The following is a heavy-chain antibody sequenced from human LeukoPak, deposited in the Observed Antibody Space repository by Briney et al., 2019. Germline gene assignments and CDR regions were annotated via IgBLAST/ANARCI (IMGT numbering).Heavy chain of an antibody. CDR3: ARDAKMAYDFWSGYPNFDY. J-gene: IGHJ4*02. Sequence: PSETLSLTCTVSGGSISTSSYYWGWIRQPPGKGLEWIGSIYYSGSTYYNPSLKSRVTISVDTSKNQFSLKLSSVTAADSAVYYCARDAKMAYDFWSGYPNFDYWGQGTLVTVSS. CDR1: GGSISTSSYY. V-gene: IGHV4-39*07. D-gene: IGHD3-3*01. CDR2: IYYSGST.